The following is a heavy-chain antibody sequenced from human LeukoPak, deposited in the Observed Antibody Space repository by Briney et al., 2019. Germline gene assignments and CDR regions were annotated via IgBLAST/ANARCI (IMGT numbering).Heavy chain of an antibody. J-gene: IGHJ4*02. CDR1: GGTFSSYA. CDR2: IIPIFGTA. Sequence: AASVKVSCKASGGTFSSYAISWVRQAPGQGLEWMGGIIPIFGTANYAQKFQGRVTITADESTSTAYMELSSLRSEDTAVYYCARTDYGDHANDYWGQGTLVTVSS. V-gene: IGHV1-69*01. CDR3: ARTDYGDHANDY. D-gene: IGHD4-17*01.